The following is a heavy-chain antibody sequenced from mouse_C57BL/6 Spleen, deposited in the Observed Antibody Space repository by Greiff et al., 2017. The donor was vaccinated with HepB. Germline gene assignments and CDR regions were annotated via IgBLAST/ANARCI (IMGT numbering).Heavy chain of an antibody. CDR2: ISSGSSTI. D-gene: IGHD2-5*01. V-gene: IGHV5-17*01. CDR1: GFTFSDYG. J-gene: IGHJ4*01. Sequence: VQLQQSGGGLVKPGGSLKLSCAASGFTFSDYGMHWVRQAPEKGLEWVAYISSGSSTIYYADKVKGRFTISRDNAKNTLFLQMTSLRSEDTAMYYCARGGYSNWVYYYAMDYWGQGTSVTVSS. CDR3: ARGGYSNWVYYYAMDY.